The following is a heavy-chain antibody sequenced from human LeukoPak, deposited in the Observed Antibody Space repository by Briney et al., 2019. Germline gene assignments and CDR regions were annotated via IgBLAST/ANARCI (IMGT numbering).Heavy chain of an antibody. CDR1: GGSIRSYY. J-gene: IGHJ4*02. CDR3: ARRRGLYFDY. Sequence: SETLSLTCTVSGGSIRSYYWSWIRQPPGKGLEWIGYIYTSGSTNYNPSLKSRVTISVDTSKNQFSLKLSSVTAADTAVYYCARRRGLYFDYWGQGTLVTVSS. V-gene: IGHV4-4*09. CDR2: IYTSGST.